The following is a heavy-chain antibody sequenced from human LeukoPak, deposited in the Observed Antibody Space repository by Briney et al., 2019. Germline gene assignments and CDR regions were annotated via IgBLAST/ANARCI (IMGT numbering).Heavy chain of an antibody. V-gene: IGHV4-39*07. Sequence: SETLSLTCTVSGGSISSSSYYWGWIRQPPGKGLEWIGSIYYSGSTYYNPSLKSRVTISVDTSKNQFSLKLSSVTAADTAVYYCARVEAYCSSTSCYTISFDYWGQGTLVTVSS. CDR3: ARVEAYCSSTSCYTISFDY. D-gene: IGHD2-2*02. CDR2: IYYSGST. CDR1: GGSISSSSYY. J-gene: IGHJ4*02.